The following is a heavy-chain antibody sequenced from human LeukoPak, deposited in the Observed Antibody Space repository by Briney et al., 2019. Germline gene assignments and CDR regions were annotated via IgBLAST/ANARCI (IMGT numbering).Heavy chain of an antibody. CDR3: ARSYDVLAAYFPPDY. Sequence: GGSLRLSCTTSGFTFGESVMSWFRRAPGKGLEWVGFIRSKRYGGTTQYAASVKGRFTISRDDSKSIAYLQMNSLKTEDTAVYFCARSYDVLAAYFPPDYWGQGTLVTVSS. D-gene: IGHD3-9*01. V-gene: IGHV3-49*03. CDR1: GFTFGESV. J-gene: IGHJ4*02. CDR2: IRSKRYGGTT.